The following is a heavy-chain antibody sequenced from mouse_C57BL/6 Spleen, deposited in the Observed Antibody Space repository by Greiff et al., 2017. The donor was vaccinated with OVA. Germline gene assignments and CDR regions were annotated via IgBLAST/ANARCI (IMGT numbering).Heavy chain of an antibody. CDR2: ISDGGSYT. V-gene: IGHV5-4*01. J-gene: IGHJ3*01. CDR3: ASYDYPWFAY. CDR1: GFTFSSYA. Sequence: EVQRVESGGGLVKPGGSLKLSCAASGFTFSSYAMSWVRQTPEKRLEWVATISDGGSYTYYPDNVKGRFTISRDNAKNNLYLQMSQLKSEDTAMYYCASYDYPWFAYWGQGTLVTVSA. D-gene: IGHD2-4*01.